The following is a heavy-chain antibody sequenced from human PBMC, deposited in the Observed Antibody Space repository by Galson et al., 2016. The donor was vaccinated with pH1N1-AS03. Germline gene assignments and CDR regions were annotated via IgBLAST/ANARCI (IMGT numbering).Heavy chain of an antibody. J-gene: IGHJ5*02. V-gene: IGHV4-59*11. D-gene: IGHD4-17*01. CDR2: INYSGST. CDR3: ARHDYGDYVGWFDP. Sequence: LVTPTQTLTLTCTVSGGSISSHYWNWIRQPPGKGLEWIGYINYSGSTNYNPSLKSRVTISVDTSKNQFSLKLSSVTAADTAVYYCARHDYGDYVGWFDPWGQGTLVTVSS. CDR1: GGSISSHY.